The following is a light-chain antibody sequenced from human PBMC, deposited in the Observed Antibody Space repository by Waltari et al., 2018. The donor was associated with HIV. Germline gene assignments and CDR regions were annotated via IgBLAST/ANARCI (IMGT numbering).Light chain of an antibody. CDR2: DDF. J-gene: IGLJ1*01. CDR1: RNGRQR. CDR3: QVWDSSSEYV. V-gene: IGLV3-21*02. Sequence: SDVLTQTPSVSVAPGQTARIPGGGNRNGRQRGDWYQQKPGQAPVMVVYDDFDRPSGVPGRFSGSNSGNTATLTISRVEAGDEADYFCQVWDSSSEYVFGSGTKVTVL.